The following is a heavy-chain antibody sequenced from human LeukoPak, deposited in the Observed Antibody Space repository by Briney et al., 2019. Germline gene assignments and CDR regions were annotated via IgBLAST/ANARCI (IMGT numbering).Heavy chain of an antibody. D-gene: IGHD1-1*01. CDR2: IKQDGSEK. Sequence: GGSLRLSCAASGFTLSDHYMDWVRQAPGKGLEWVANIKQDGSEKYYVDSVKGRFTISRDNAKNSLYLQMNSLRAEDMAVYYCARRGTTLSYYYYYYGMDVWGQGTTVTVSS. J-gene: IGHJ6*02. CDR1: GFTLSDHY. CDR3: ARRGTTLSYYYYYYGMDV. V-gene: IGHV3-7*03.